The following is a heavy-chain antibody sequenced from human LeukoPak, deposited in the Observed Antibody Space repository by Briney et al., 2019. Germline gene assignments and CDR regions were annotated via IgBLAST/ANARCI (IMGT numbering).Heavy chain of an antibody. CDR1: GFTFSSYA. CDR2: ISSNGGST. CDR3: ARAGRIAVAGGGYAFDI. Sequence: PGGSLRLFCAASGFTFSSYAMHWVRQAPGKGLEDVSAISSNGGSTYYANSVKGRFTISRDNSKNTLYLQMGSLRAEDMAVYYCARAGRIAVAGGGYAFDIWGQGTMVTVSP. D-gene: IGHD6-19*01. V-gene: IGHV3-64*01. J-gene: IGHJ3*02.